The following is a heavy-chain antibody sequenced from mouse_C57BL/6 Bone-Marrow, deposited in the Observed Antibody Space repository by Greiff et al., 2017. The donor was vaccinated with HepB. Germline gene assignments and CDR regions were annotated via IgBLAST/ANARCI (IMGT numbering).Heavy chain of an antibody. CDR2: IWRGGST. V-gene: IGHV2-5*01. D-gene: IGHD2-12*01. CDR3: AKNSYYSYWYFDV. Sequence: VKLQESGPGLVQPSQSLSITCTVSGFSLTSYGVHWVRQSPGKGLEWLGVIWRGGSTDYNAAFMSRLSITKDNSKSQVFFKMNSLQADDTAIYYCAKNSYYSYWYFDVWGTGTTVTVSS. J-gene: IGHJ1*03. CDR1: GFSLTSYG.